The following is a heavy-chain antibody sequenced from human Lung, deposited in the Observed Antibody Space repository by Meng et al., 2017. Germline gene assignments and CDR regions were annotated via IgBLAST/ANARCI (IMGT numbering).Heavy chain of an antibody. V-gene: IGHV1-2*06. CDR1: GYHFPDYW. CDR2: IDPKSGDT. CDR3: ARDEDISAAGKLFGDY. Sequence: VQLVQSGAEVKKPGASVKVSCKTSGYHFPDYWLHWVRRAPGQGLEWMGRIDPKSGDTHYAQRFQGRVTMTGDTSISTAYMELSGLRSDDTAMYYCARDEDISAAGKLFGDYWGQGTLVTVSS. J-gene: IGHJ4*02. D-gene: IGHD6-13*01.